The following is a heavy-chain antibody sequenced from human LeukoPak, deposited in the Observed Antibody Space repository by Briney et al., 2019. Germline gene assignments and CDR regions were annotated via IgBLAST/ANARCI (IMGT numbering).Heavy chain of an antibody. CDR1: GFTFSNAW. Sequence: GGSLRLSCAASGFTFSNAWMSWVRQAPGKGLEWVGRIKSKTDGGTTDYAAPVKGRFTISRDDSKNTLYLQMNSLKTEDTAVYYCTTGCSYYYDSSGYYYPPDYWGQGTLVTVSS. D-gene: IGHD3-22*01. CDR3: TTGCSYYYDSSGYYYPPDY. CDR2: IKSKTDGGTT. J-gene: IGHJ4*02. V-gene: IGHV3-15*01.